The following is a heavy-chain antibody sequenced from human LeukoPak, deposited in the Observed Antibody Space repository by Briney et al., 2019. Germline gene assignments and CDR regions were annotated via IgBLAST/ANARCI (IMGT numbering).Heavy chain of an antibody. V-gene: IGHV3-7*05. J-gene: IGHJ6*02. Sequence: GGSLRLSCAASGITLSDHYKDWVRQAPGKGLEWVANIKQDESEKDYVDSVKGRFTISRDNAKNSLYLQMNSLRAEDTAVYYCARDVGDYHVGLDVWGQGTTVTVSS. CDR1: GITLSDHY. CDR3: ARDVGDYHVGLDV. D-gene: IGHD1-26*01. CDR2: IKQDESEK.